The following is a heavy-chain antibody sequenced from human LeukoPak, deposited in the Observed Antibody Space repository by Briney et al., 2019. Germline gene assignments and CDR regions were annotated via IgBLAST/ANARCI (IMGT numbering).Heavy chain of an antibody. V-gene: IGHV4-61*01. CDR2: IYYSGST. Sequence: KPSETLSLTCTVSGGSVSSGSYYWSWIRQPPGKGLEWIGYIYYSGSTNYNPSLKSRVTISVDTSKNQFSLNLSSVTAADTAVYYCARLVSTKDYFDYWGQGSLVTVCS. CDR1: GGSVSSGSYY. J-gene: IGHJ4*02. CDR3: ARLVSTKDYFDY. D-gene: IGHD5/OR15-5a*01.